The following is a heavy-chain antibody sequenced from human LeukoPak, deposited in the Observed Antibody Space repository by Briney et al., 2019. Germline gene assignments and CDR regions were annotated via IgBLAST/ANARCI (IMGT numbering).Heavy chain of an antibody. CDR3: ARDYGVTRPSSDY. J-gene: IGHJ4*02. Sequence: GGSLRLSCAASGFTFSSYSMNWVRQAPGKGLEWVSSISSSSSYIYYADSVKGRFTISRDNTKNSLYLQMNSLRAEDTAVYYCARDYGVTRPSSDYWGQGTLVTVSS. D-gene: IGHD4-17*01. V-gene: IGHV3-21*01. CDR1: GFTFSSYS. CDR2: ISSSSSYI.